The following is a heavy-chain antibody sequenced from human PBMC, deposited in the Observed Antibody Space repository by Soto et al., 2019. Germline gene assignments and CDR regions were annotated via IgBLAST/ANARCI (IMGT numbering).Heavy chain of an antibody. CDR1: GYTFTSYG. CDR2: ISAYNGNT. CDR3: AVCISTCGYRYYYYGMDV. J-gene: IGHJ6*01. Sequence: ASVKVSCKASGYTFTSYGISWVRQAPGQGLEWMGWISAYNGNTNYAQKPQGRVTMTTDTSTSTAYMELRSLRSDDTAGYYCAVCISTCGYRYYYYGMDVWGQGTTVTVAS. D-gene: IGHD2-2*01. V-gene: IGHV1-18*01.